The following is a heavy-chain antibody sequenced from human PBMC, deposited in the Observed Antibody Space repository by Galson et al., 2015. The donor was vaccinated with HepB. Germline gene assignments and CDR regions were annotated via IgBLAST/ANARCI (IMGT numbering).Heavy chain of an antibody. D-gene: IGHD1-26*01. V-gene: IGHV4-34*01. Sequence: ETLSLTCAVYGGSFSGYYWSWIRQPPGKGLEWIGEINHSGSTNYNPSLKSRVTISVDTSKNQFSLKLSSVTAADTAVYYCASRGSGSYWRDYWGQGTLVTVSS. J-gene: IGHJ4*02. CDR3: ASRGSGSYWRDY. CDR2: INHSGST. CDR1: GGSFSGYY.